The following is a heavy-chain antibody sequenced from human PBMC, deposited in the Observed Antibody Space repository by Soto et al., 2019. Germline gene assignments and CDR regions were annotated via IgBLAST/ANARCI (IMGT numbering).Heavy chain of an antibody. CDR2: ISANNGNT. D-gene: IGHD2-15*01. V-gene: IGHV1-18*01. CDR3: ASWLGYCSGGSCYDAFDI. CDR1: GYTFTNYG. J-gene: IGHJ3*02. Sequence: ASVKVSCKASGYTFTNYGITWVRQAPGQGLEWMGWISANNGNTHYTQRFQGRVTMTTNTSTSTAYMELSSLRSEDTAVYYCASWLGYCSGGSCYDAFDIWGQGTMVTVSS.